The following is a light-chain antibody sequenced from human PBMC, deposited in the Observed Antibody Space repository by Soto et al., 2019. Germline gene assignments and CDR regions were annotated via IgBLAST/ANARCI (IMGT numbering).Light chain of an antibody. V-gene: IGKV3-15*01. CDR3: QQYNNWPPMYT. J-gene: IGKJ2*01. Sequence: EIVMTQSPATLSVSPGERATLSCRASQSVSSNLAWYQQKPGQAPRLLIYGASTRATGIPARSSGSGSGTEFTLTISSLPSEDFAVYYCQQYNNWPPMYTFGHGTKLEIK. CDR2: GAS. CDR1: QSVSSN.